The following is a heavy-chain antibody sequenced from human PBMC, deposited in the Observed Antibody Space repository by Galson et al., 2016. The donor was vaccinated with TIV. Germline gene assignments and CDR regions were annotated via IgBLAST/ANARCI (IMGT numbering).Heavy chain of an antibody. V-gene: IGHV3-66*02. D-gene: IGHD3-22*01. CDR1: GFTVDSNY. CDR3: ASPAGTDYYDTSGYKSY. Sequence: SLRLSCAASGFTVDSNYMTWVRQAPGKGLEWVSILYRSETTYYAASVKGRFTISRDNSKNTLYLQMNSLRLEYTAVYYCASPAGTDYYDTSGYKSYWGHGTLVTVSS. J-gene: IGHJ4*01. CDR2: LYRSETT.